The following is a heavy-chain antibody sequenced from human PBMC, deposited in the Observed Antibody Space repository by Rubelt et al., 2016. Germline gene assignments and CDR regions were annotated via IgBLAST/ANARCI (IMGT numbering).Heavy chain of an antibody. D-gene: IGHD6-6*01. V-gene: IGHV1-8*01. J-gene: IGHJ4*02. CDR3: GGSSIAARSIGY. CDR2: MNPNSGNT. Sequence: QVQLAQSGAEVKKPGASVKVSCKASGYTFTSYDINWVRQATGQGLEWMGWMNPNSGNTGYAQKFQGRVTMTRNTSITTAYMEMSSLRSEDTAVYYCGGSSIAARSIGYWGQGTLVTVSS. CDR1: GYTFTSYD.